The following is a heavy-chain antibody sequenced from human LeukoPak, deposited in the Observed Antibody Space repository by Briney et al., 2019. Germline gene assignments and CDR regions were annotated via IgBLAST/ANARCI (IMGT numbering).Heavy chain of an antibody. CDR3: ARSISGYSSSWYDY. V-gene: IGHV4-34*01. CDR1: GGSFSGYY. Sequence: SETLSLTCAVYGGSFSGYYWSWIRQPPGKGLEWIGEINHSGSTNYNPSLKSRVTISVDTSKNQFSLNLSSVTAADTAVYYCARSISGYSSSWYDYWGQGTLVTVSS. CDR2: INHSGST. J-gene: IGHJ4*02. D-gene: IGHD6-13*01.